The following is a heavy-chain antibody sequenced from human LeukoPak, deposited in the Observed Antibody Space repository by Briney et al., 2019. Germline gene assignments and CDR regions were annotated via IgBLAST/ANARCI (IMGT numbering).Heavy chain of an antibody. Sequence: TSETLSLTCAVSGYSIRSGYHCCWIRQPPGKGLEGFGSIYQSGSTYYNPSLKSRVTISVDTSKNQFSLNLSSVTAADSAVYYCARRDFDSSGYLSFYFDYWGQGTLVTVSS. J-gene: IGHJ4*02. CDR1: GYSIRSGYH. V-gene: IGHV4-38-2*01. CDR3: ARRDFDSSGYLSFYFDY. CDR2: IYQSGST. D-gene: IGHD3-22*01.